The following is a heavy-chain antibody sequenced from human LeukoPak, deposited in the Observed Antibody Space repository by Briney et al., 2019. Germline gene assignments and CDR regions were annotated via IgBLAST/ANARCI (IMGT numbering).Heavy chain of an antibody. D-gene: IGHD5-12*01. CDR3: ARDPDIVASRDTYFDL. V-gene: IGHV4-4*07. J-gene: IGHJ2*01. Sequence: PSETLSLTCTVSGGSISSVYWSWIRQPADKGLEWIGRISTSGNTNYNPSLKSRVTMSVDTSKNQFSLKLSSVTAADTAVYYCARDPDIVASRDTYFDLWGRGTLVTVSS. CDR2: ISTSGNT. CDR1: GGSISSVY.